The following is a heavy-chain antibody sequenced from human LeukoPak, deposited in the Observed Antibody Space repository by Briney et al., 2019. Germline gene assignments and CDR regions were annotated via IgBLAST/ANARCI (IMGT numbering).Heavy chain of an antibody. J-gene: IGHJ3*02. CDR1: GGTFTSYA. V-gene: IGHV1-69*05. Sequence: ASVKVSFKASGGTFTSYAISWVRHAPGQGLEWMGGIIPIFGTANYAQKFQGRVTITTDESTSTAYMELSSLRSEDTAVYYCGSRDGYNFDAFDIWGQGTMVTVSS. CDR2: IIPIFGTA. CDR3: GSRDGYNFDAFDI. D-gene: IGHD5-24*01.